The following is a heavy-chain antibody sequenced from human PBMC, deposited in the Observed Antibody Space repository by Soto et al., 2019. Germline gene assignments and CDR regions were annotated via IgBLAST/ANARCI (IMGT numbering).Heavy chain of an antibody. CDR3: AKSSSSWYKFDY. CDR2: ISGSGGTT. D-gene: IGHD6-13*01. Sequence: GGSLRLSCVASGLSFSNYAMTWVRQAPGKGLEWVAGISGSGGTTFYAGSVKGRFAISRDNSKNTLYLQMNSLRAEDTAVYYCAKSSSSWYKFDYWGQGTLVTVSS. V-gene: IGHV3-23*01. J-gene: IGHJ4*02. CDR1: GLSFSNYA.